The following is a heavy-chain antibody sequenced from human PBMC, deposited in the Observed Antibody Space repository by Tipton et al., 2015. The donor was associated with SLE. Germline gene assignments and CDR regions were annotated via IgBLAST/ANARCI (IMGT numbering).Heavy chain of an antibody. CDR1: GDSINSGANY. V-gene: IGHV4-31*03. Sequence: TLSLTCTVSGDSINSGANYWNWLRQRPGKGLEWIGYIYYTGDTRHNPSLQSRLAVSVDTSKNQFSLRLSSVTAADTAVYFCARSGGYSTPFDFWGQGSLVTVSS. J-gene: IGHJ4*02. CDR3: ARSGGYSTPFDF. D-gene: IGHD5-12*01. CDR2: IYYTGDT.